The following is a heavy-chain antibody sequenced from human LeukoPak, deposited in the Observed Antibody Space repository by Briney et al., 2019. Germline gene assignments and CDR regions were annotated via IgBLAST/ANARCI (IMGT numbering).Heavy chain of an antibody. CDR1: GYSISSGYY. D-gene: IGHD6-19*01. Sequence: NASETLSLTCTVSGYSISSGYYWGWIRQPPGKGLEWIGSIYHSGSTYYNPSLKSRVTISVDTSKNQFSLKLSSVTAADTAVYYCARDTIAVAGLYYFDYWGQGTLVTVSS. CDR3: ARDTIAVAGLYYFDY. CDR2: IYHSGST. J-gene: IGHJ4*02. V-gene: IGHV4-38-2*02.